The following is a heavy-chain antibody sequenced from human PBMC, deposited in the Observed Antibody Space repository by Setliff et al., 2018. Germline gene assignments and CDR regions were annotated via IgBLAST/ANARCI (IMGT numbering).Heavy chain of an antibody. V-gene: IGHV1-69*05. D-gene: IGHD3-22*01. CDR3: VREGVDSRSSTDYRYYMDG. J-gene: IGHJ6*03. CDR1: GGTFSSYG. Sequence: SVKVSCKASGGTFSSYGISWVRQAPGQGLEWMGGTIPIFGTTDYAQKFRGRVTIITDESTSTAFMQLSSLRSEDTAVYYCVREGVDSRSSTDYRYYMDGWGKGTTVTVSS. CDR2: TIPIFGTT.